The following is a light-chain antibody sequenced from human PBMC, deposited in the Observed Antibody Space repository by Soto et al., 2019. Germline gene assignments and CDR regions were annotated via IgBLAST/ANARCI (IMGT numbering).Light chain of an antibody. V-gene: IGLV2-23*02. J-gene: IGLJ7*01. CDR1: SSDVGSHNL. CDR3: CSYGGSRAV. CDR2: EVS. Sequence: QSALTQPASASGSPGQSITISCTGTSSDVGSHNLVSWYQQHPGQAPKLMIYEVSKRPLGVSTRFSASKSGNPASLTISGLQAEAEADYYCCSYGGSRAVFGGGTQLTVL.